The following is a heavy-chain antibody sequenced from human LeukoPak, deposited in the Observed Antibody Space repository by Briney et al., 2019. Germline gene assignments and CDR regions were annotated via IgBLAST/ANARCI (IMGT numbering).Heavy chain of an antibody. CDR3: ARDWDCSDGSCSSLSDY. V-gene: IGHV3-7*01. Sequence: GGSLRLSCAASGFTFRSYWMSWVRQAPGKGLEWVANIKQDGSEKYYVDSVKGRFTISRDNAKNSLYPQMNSLRAEDTAVYYCARDWDCSDGSCSSLSDYWGQGTLVTVSS. CDR2: IKQDGSEK. D-gene: IGHD2-15*01. CDR1: GFTFRSYW. J-gene: IGHJ4*02.